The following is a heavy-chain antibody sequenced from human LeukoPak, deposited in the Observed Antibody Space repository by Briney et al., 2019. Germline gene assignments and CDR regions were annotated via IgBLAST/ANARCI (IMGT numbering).Heavy chain of an antibody. Sequence: GGSLRLSCAASGFTFSSYWMHWVRQAPGKGLVLVSRINSDATSTSYADSVKGRFTISRDNAKHTLYLQMNSLRAEDTAVYYCARDSYYYGSGSYYNAPDYWGQGTLVTVSS. CDR3: ARDSYYYGSGSYYNAPDY. J-gene: IGHJ4*02. V-gene: IGHV3-74*01. CDR2: INSDATST. D-gene: IGHD3-10*01. CDR1: GFTFSSYW.